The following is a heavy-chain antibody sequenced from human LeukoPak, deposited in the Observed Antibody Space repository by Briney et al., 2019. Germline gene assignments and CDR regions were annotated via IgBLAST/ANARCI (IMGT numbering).Heavy chain of an antibody. CDR3: ARDHRYYGSGRTRSYYFDY. CDR1: GLTFSSYA. CDR2: ISYDGSNK. V-gene: IGHV3-30-3*01. J-gene: IGHJ4*02. Sequence: AGGSLRLSCAASGLTFSSYAMHWVRQAPGKGLEWVAVISYDGSNKYYADSVKGRFTISRDNSKNTLYLQMNSLRAEDTAVYYCARDHRYYGSGRTRSYYFDYWGQGTLVTVSS. D-gene: IGHD3-10*01.